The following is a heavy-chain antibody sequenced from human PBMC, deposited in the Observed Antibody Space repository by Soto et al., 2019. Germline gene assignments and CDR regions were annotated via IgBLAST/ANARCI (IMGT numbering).Heavy chain of an antibody. V-gene: IGHV4-59*08. CDR1: GGPINTYY. Sequence: SETLSLTCSVSGGPINTYYWSWIRQPPGKGLEWIGHIFYGGNTNYNPSIKSRDTISVDTSKNHFSLKMSSVTAADTAVYYCATQEVGGSYVYTFDPWGQGTLVTVSS. CDR3: ATQEVGGSYVYTFDP. J-gene: IGHJ5*02. CDR2: IFYGGNT. D-gene: IGHD1-26*01.